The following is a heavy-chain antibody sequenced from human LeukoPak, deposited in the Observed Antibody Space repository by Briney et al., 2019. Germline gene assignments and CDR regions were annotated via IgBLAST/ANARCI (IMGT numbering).Heavy chain of an antibody. D-gene: IGHD3-22*01. J-gene: IGHJ3*01. CDR1: GYRFSTYW. Sequence: GESLKISCKGSGYRFSTYWIAWVRQMPGKGLEWMGILYPGDSDTRYSPSFQGQVTISADKSVNTAYLQWSSLKASDTAMYYCARPNITSYYDSRGYDAFDVWGQGTMVTVYS. CDR3: ARPNITSYYDSRGYDAFDV. CDR2: LYPGDSDT. V-gene: IGHV5-51*01.